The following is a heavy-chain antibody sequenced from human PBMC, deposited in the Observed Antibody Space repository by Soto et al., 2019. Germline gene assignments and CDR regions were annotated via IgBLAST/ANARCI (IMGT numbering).Heavy chain of an antibody. CDR3: ASWGSKLWLESDY. D-gene: IGHD5-18*01. J-gene: IGHJ4*02. CDR1: GFTFSDYY. CDR2: ISSSGSTI. V-gene: IGHV3-11*01. Sequence: PGGSLRLSCAASGFTFSDYYMSWIRQAPGKGLEWVSYISSSGSTIYYADSVKGRFTISRDNAKNSLYLQMNSLRAEDTAVYYCASWGSKLWLESDYWGQGTLVTVSS.